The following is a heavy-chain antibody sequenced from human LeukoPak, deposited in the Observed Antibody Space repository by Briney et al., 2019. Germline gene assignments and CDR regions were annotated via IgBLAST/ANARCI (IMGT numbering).Heavy chain of an antibody. CDR3: ARDNRYITSTYYPAC. Sequence: ASVKVSCKASGYTFTGSYMHGVRPAPGRGREWMGWVNPNSGGTNYAPKFQGRAASTRDTSISEANMYLSGLRSNDTAVYFCARDNRYITSTYYPACWGQGTLVT. CDR1: GYTFTGSY. D-gene: IGHD3-10*01. J-gene: IGHJ4*02. CDR2: VNPNSGGT. V-gene: IGHV1-2*02.